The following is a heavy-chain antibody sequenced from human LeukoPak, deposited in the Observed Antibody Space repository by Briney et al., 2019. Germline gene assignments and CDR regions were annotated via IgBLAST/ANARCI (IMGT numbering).Heavy chain of an antibody. D-gene: IGHD1-26*01. CDR2: IYYSGST. CDR1: GGSFSGYY. CDR3: ARVVGGGSYYFDY. J-gene: IGHJ4*02. Sequence: SETLSLTCAVYGGSFSGYYWSWIRQPPGKGLEWIGSIYYSGSTYYNPSLKSRVTISVDTSKNQFSLKLSSVTAADTAVYYCARVVGGGSYYFDYWGQGTLVTVSS. V-gene: IGHV4-34*01.